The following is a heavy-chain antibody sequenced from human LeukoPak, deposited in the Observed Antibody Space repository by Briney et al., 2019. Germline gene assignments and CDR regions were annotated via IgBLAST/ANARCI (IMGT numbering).Heavy chain of an antibody. CDR2: INPNSGGT. CDR1: GYTFTTYG. D-gene: IGHD3-16*01. V-gene: IGHV1-2*02. CDR3: ARDQAPRMITFGGPRRWFDP. Sequence: VASVKVSCKTSGYTFTTYGISWARQAPGQGLEWMGWINPNSGGTNYAQKFQGRVTMTRDTSISTAYMELSRLRSDDTAVYYCARDQAPRMITFGGPRRWFDPWGQGTLVTVSS. J-gene: IGHJ5*02.